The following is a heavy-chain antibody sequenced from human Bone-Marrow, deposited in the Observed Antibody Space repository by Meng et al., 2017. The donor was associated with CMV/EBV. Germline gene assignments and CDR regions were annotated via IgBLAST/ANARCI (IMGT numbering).Heavy chain of an antibody. CDR1: GYTFTDYY. CDR3: AARGYNYGQNFEY. Sequence: QVHLVQAGPEVAKPGASVKSACKASGYTFTDYYMHWVRQAPGQGLEWMGWINPNSGGTSYAQKFQGRVTMTRDTSINTAYMELTSLTPDDTAVYYCAARGYNYGQNFEYWGQGTLVTVSS. D-gene: IGHD5-18*01. J-gene: IGHJ4*02. CDR2: INPNSGGT. V-gene: IGHV1-2*02.